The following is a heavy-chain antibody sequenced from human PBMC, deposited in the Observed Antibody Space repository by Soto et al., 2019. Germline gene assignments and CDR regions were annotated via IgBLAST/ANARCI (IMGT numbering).Heavy chain of an antibody. V-gene: IGHV4-34*01. CDR3: SRKSGSAYYFDY. CDR2: IYHGGST. Sequence: SETLSLTCAVYGGSFSGYYWSWIRQPPGKGLEWIGYIYHGGSTYYNPSLKSRLTISLDTSKNQFSLKLSSVNAADTAVYYCSRKSGSAYYFDYWGQGTLVTVSS. D-gene: IGHD3-16*01. J-gene: IGHJ4*02. CDR1: GGSFSGYY.